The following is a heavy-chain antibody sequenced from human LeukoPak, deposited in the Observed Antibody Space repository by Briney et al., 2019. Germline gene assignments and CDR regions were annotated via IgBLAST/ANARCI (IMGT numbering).Heavy chain of an antibody. J-gene: IGHJ4*02. Sequence: GGSLRLSCAASGFTFYDYAMHWVRQAPGKGLEWVSGISWNSGSIGYADSVKGRFTISRDNAKNSLYLQMNSLRAEDTALYYCAKGHSSSWFPVDYWGQGTLVTVSS. CDR3: AKGHSSSWFPVDY. V-gene: IGHV3-9*01. D-gene: IGHD6-13*01. CDR2: ISWNSGSI. CDR1: GFTFYDYA.